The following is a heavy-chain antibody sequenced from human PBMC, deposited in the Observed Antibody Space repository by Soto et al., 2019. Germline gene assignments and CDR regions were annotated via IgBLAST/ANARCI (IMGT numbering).Heavy chain of an antibody. CDR2: IYYSGTT. J-gene: IGHJ4*02. CDR1: GGSISSYY. CDR3: ARNSEWEIPLYCCDS. D-gene: IGHD1-26*01. Sequence: SETLSLTCTVSGGSISSYYWSWIRQPPGKGLEWIGYIYYSGTTSYNPSLNSRVTMSVDTSKNQFSLKVNSVTAADTAVYYCARNSEWEIPLYCCDSWGRGTLVTVSS. V-gene: IGHV4-59*01.